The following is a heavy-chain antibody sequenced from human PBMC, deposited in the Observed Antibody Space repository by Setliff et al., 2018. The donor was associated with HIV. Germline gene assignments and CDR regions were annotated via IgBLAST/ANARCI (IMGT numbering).Heavy chain of an antibody. CDR1: GGSISSGSYY. CDR3: AGSGVVITTLDAFDI. D-gene: IGHD3-22*01. V-gene: IGHV4-61*09. CDR2: IYTSGTT. Sequence: PSETLSLTCTVSGGSISSGSYYWSWIRQPAGKGLEWIGHIYTSGTTNFNPSLQSRVTISVDTSKNQFSLKLGSVTAADTAVYYCAGSGVVITTLDAFDIWGQGTMVTVSS. J-gene: IGHJ3*02.